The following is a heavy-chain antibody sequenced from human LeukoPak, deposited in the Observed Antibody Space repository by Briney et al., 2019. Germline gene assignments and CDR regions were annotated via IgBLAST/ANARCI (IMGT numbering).Heavy chain of an antibody. CDR2: IYPDDSDT. V-gene: IGHV5-51*01. J-gene: IGHJ6*02. CDR3: ARQPFSSDGYNVYYYGMDV. D-gene: IGHD5-12*01. Sequence: GESLKISCKGSGYSFTSYWIGWVRQMPGKGLEWMGIIYPDDSDTRYSPSFQGQVTISADKSISTAYLQWSSLKASDTAMYYCARQPFSSDGYNVYYYGMDVWGQGTTVTVSS. CDR1: GYSFTSYW.